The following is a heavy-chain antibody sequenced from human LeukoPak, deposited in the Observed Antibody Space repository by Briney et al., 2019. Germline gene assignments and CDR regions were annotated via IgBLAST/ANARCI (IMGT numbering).Heavy chain of an antibody. D-gene: IGHD4-11*01. CDR1: GGSISSGSYY. J-gene: IGHJ4*02. V-gene: IGHV4-61*01. Sequence: SQTLSLTCTVSGGSISSGSYYWSWIRQPPGKGLEWIGYIYYSGSTNYNPSLKSRVTISVDRSKNQFSLKLSSVTAADTAVYYCARGYSNDEPYYFDYWGQGTLVTVSS. CDR2: IYYSGST. CDR3: ARGYSNDEPYYFDY.